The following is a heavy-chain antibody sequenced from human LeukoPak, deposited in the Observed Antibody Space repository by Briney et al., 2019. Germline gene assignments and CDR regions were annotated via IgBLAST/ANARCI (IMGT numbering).Heavy chain of an antibody. CDR3: ARGRGRGRIAVAGYFDY. V-gene: IGHV1-2*04. CDR1: GYTFTGYY. J-gene: IGHJ4*02. Sequence: GASVKVSCKASGYTFTGYYMHWVRQAPGQGLEWMGWINPNSGGTNYAQKFQGWVTMTRDTSISTAYMELSRLRSDDTAVYYCARGRGRGRIAVAGYFDYWGQGTLATVSS. D-gene: IGHD6-19*01. CDR2: INPNSGGT.